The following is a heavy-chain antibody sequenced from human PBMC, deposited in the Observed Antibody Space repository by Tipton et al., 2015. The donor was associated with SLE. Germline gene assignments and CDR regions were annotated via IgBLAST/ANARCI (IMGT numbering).Heavy chain of an antibody. CDR2: IYTSGST. CDR1: GGSISSGSYY. J-gene: IGHJ6*02. D-gene: IGHD1-26*01. CDR3: ARDRIVSLFRDYYYYGMDV. Sequence: TLSLTCTVSGGSISSGSYYWSWIRQPAGTGLEWIGYIYTSGSTNYNPSLKSRVTISADTSKNQFSLKLSSVTAADTAVYYCARDRIVSLFRDYYYYGMDVWGQGTTVTVSS. V-gene: IGHV4-61*09.